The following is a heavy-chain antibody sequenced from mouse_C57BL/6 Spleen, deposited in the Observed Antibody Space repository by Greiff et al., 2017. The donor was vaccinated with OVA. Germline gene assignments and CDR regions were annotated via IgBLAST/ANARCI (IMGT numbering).Heavy chain of an antibody. V-gene: IGHV1-55*01. CDR3: ARGDDYFDD. J-gene: IGHJ2*01. Sequence: QVQLQQPGAELVKPGASVKMSCKASGYTFTSYWITWVKQRPGQGLEWIGDIYPGSGSTNSNEKFKSKATLTVDTSSSTAYMQLSSLTSEDAAVYYCARGDDYFDDWGQGTTLTVSS. CDR2: IYPGSGST. CDR1: GYTFTSYW.